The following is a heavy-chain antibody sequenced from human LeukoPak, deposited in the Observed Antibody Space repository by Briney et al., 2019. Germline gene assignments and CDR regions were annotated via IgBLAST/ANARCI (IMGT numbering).Heavy chain of an antibody. V-gene: IGHV4-59*01. D-gene: IGHD6-13*01. Sequence: SETLSLACTVSGGSISSYYWSWIRQPPGKGLEWIGYIYYSGSTNYNPSLKSRVTISVDTSKNQFSLKLSSVTAADTAVYYCARDLGVIAAGFDPWGQGTLVTVSS. J-gene: IGHJ5*02. CDR1: GGSISSYY. CDR3: ARDLGVIAAGFDP. CDR2: IYYSGST.